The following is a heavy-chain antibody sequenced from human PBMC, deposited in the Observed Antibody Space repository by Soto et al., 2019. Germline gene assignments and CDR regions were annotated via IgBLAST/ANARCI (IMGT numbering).Heavy chain of an antibody. Sequence: GGSVRLSCAASGFTFSSYAISWVRQAPGKGLEWVSAISGSGGSTYYADSVKGRFTISRDNSKNTLYLQMNSLRAEDTAVYYCAKDPRRGYVAAAGTAGYYFDYWGQGTLVTVSS. J-gene: IGHJ4*02. CDR2: ISGSGGST. CDR3: AKDPRRGYVAAAGTAGYYFDY. CDR1: GFTFSSYA. V-gene: IGHV3-23*01. D-gene: IGHD6-13*01.